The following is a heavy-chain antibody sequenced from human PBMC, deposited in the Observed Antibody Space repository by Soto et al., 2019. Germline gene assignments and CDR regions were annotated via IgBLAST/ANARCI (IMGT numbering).Heavy chain of an antibody. CDR2: IYDSGTT. V-gene: IGHV4-59*01. J-gene: IGHJ4*02. Sequence: QVQLQESGPGLVKPSETLSLTCTVSGGSISSYYWSWIRQPPGKGLEWIGYIYDSGTTGYNPSLKSRVTISLDTSKNQFSLNLTSVTAADTAVYFCARGGVTTIVDYWGQGTLVTVSS. CDR3: ARGGVTTIVDY. D-gene: IGHD3-16*01. CDR1: GGSISSYY.